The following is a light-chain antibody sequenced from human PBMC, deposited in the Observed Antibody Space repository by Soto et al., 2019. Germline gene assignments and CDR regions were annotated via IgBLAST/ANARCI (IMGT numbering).Light chain of an antibody. V-gene: IGLV3-1*01. CDR1: KVGDKY. J-gene: IGLJ2*01. CDR3: QAWDSSTGV. Sequence: SYELTQPPSVSVSPGQTASITCSGDKVGDKYACWYQQKPGQSPVLVIYQDSKRPSGIPERFSGSNSGNTATLTISGTQAMDEADYYCQAWDSSTGVFGGGTKVTVL. CDR2: QDS.